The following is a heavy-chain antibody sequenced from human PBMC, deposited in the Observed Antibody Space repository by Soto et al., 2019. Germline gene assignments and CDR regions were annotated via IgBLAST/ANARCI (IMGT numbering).Heavy chain of an antibody. D-gene: IGHD2-15*01. CDR1: GYTFTNYA. CDR2: INAGNGNT. Sequence: ASVKVSCKASGYTFTNYAMQWVRQAPGQSLEWMGWINAGNGNTKYSQKFQGRVTITRDTTASTAYLELSSLRSEDTAVYYCARESRYCSGGSCYFLPGIDYWG. J-gene: IGHJ4*01. V-gene: IGHV1-3*01. CDR3: ARESRYCSGGSCYFLPGIDY.